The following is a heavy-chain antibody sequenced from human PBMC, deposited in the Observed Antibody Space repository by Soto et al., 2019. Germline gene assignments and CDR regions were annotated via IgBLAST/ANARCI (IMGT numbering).Heavy chain of an antibody. J-gene: IGHJ5*02. CDR3: ARVVGTPWGWFDP. CDR1: GDSISANSVA. V-gene: IGHV6-1*01. CDR2: TYYRSKWYS. Sequence: PSQTLSLTCAISGDSISANSVAWNWIRQSPSRGLEWLGRTYYRSKWYSDYAVSVKSRITINPDTSKNQLSLHLNSVTPDDTAVYYCARVVGTPWGWFDPWGQGTLVTVSS. D-gene: IGHD2-15*01.